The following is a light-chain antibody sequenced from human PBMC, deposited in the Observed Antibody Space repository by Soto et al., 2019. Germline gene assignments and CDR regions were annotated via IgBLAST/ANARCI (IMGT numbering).Light chain of an antibody. CDR2: SAS. Sequence: DIVLTQSPATLSLSLGERATITCRASQGVSSYLACYQQKLGQAPGLLISSASTRPTGTPSRFSGCGSGTDFTLTVSSLQPEDFAAYYCQQRSNWPANTFGQGTKLEIK. CDR3: QQRSNWPANT. V-gene: IGKV3-11*01. CDR1: QGVSSY. J-gene: IGKJ2*01.